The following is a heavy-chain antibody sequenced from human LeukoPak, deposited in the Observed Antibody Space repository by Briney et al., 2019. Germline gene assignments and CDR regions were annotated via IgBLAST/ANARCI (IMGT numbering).Heavy chain of an antibody. CDR3: ARGPRIYGGNSEKPSDY. CDR1: GGSFSGYY. J-gene: IGHJ4*02. CDR2: INHSGST. D-gene: IGHD4-17*01. Sequence: SETLSLTCAVYGGSFSGYYWSWIRQPPGKGLEWIGEINHSGSTNYNPSLKSRVTISVDTSKNQFSLKLSSVTAADTAVYYCARGPRIYGGNSEKPSDYWGQGTLVTVSS. V-gene: IGHV4-34*01.